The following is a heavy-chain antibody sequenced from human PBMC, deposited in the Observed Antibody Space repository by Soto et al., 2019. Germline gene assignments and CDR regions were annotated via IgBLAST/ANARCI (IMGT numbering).Heavy chain of an antibody. Sequence: EVQLVESGGGLVQPGGSLRLSCAASGFTFSGYWMTWVRQAPGKGLEWVANIKEDGSEKNYVDSVKGRFTISRDNAKNSLYLQMNSLRAEDTAVYYGARGGSESDYWGQGTLVTVSS. CDR3: ARGGSESDY. CDR2: IKEDGSEK. J-gene: IGHJ4*02. V-gene: IGHV3-7*01. D-gene: IGHD3-16*01. CDR1: GFTFSGYW.